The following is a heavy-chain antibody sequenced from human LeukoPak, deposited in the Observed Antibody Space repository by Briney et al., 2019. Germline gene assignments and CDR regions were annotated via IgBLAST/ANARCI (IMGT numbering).Heavy chain of an antibody. CDR1: GFTFGGYG. V-gene: IGHV3-33*01. D-gene: IGHD3-22*01. CDR2: IAYDGSRA. J-gene: IGHJ4*02. Sequence: GGSLRLPCAGSGFTFGGYGMHWFRQTPGKGLEWVAVIAYDGSRAFYADSVKGRFTNSRDNSKNTLYLQMNSLRAEDTAVYYCARVSSAQGFDYWGQGTLVTVSS. CDR3: ARVSSAQGFDY.